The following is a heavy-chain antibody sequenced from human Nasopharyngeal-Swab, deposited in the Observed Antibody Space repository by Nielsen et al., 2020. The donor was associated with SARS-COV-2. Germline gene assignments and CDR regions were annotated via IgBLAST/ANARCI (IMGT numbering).Heavy chain of an antibody. V-gene: IGHV3-74*01. Sequence: GESLKISCAASGFTFSDYWMHWVRQVPGKGLVWISGINSDGSKRVFADSVKGRFTISRDNSKNTLYLQMNSLRAEDTAVYYCAMGSSSWLTPFDYWGQGTLVTVSS. CDR1: GFTFSDYW. CDR2: INSDGSKR. J-gene: IGHJ4*02. CDR3: AMGSSSWLTPFDY. D-gene: IGHD6-13*01.